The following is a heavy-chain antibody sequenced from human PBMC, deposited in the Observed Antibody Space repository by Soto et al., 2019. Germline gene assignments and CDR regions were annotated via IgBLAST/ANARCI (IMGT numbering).Heavy chain of an antibody. CDR1: GGSFRGYI. CDR2: INHSGSA. D-gene: IGHD1-26*01. J-gene: IGHJ4*02. V-gene: IGHV4-34*01. CDR3: ARCLISGSHYSGGWYYFDS. Sequence: QVQLQQSGAGLLKPSETLSLTCDVYGGSFRGYIWTWIRQTPGKGLQWIGQINHSGSANYNPSLTSRVTISVHTSKSQFSLELSSVTAADTAVYYCARCLISGSHYSGGWYYFDSWGQGTQVTVSS.